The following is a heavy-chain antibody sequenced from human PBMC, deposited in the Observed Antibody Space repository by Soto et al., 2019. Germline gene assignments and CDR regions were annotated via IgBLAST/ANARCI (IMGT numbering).Heavy chain of an antibody. CDR3: ARGIASSSLVTFDV. CDR2: ISSTSTNI. V-gene: IGHV3-21*01. D-gene: IGHD2-21*01. J-gene: IGHJ3*01. Sequence: EVQLVESGGGLVKPGGSLRLPCAASGFTFSRYIMHWVRQAPGQGLEWIATISSTSTNIYYADSVKGRITISRDNPKNSLSLQMDSLRREDTAVYYCARGIASSSLVTFDVWGQGTMVTVSP. CDR1: GFTFSRYI.